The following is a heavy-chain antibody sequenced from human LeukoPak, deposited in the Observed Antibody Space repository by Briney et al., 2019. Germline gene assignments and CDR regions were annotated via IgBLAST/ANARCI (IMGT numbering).Heavy chain of an antibody. CDR2: INHNGNVN. V-gene: IGHV3-7*03. D-gene: IGHD3-16*01. Sequence: GGSLRLSCAASGFTFSSYWMNWARQAPGKGLEWVASINHNGNVNYYVDSVKGRFTISRGNAKNSLYLQMSNLRAEDTAVYFCARGGGLDVWGQGATVTVSS. J-gene: IGHJ6*02. CDR1: GFTFSSYW. CDR3: ARGGGLDV.